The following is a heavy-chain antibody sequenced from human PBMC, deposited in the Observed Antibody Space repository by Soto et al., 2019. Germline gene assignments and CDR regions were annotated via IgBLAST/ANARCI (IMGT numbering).Heavy chain of an antibody. V-gene: IGHV3-23*01. CDR3: AKRATGTYFDY. J-gene: IGHJ4*02. Sequence: EVQLLESGGGLVQPGGSLRLSCAASGFTFSSYAMNWVRQAPGKGLEWVSVISGSGGSTYYTDSVKGRFTISRDNSKNTLYLQMNSLGAEDTAVYYCAKRATGTYFDYWGQGTLVTVSS. D-gene: IGHD1-1*01. CDR1: GFTFSSYA. CDR2: ISGSGGST.